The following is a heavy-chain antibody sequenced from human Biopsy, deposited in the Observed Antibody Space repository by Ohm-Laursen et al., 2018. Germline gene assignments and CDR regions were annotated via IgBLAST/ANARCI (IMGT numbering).Heavy chain of an antibody. Sequence: SLRLSCAASGFTISINYMSWVRQAPGKGLEWVSLVHRDGNTYYADSVKGRFTVSRDSSKSTLFLQMTSLRAEDTAVYYCARGRGALAPLDNWGQGTLVTVSS. CDR3: ARGRGALAPLDN. D-gene: IGHD1-26*01. J-gene: IGHJ4*02. CDR2: VHRDGNT. CDR1: GFTISINY. V-gene: IGHV3-66*01.